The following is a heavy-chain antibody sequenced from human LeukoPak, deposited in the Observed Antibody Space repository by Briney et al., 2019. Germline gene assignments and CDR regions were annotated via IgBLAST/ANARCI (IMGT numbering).Heavy chain of an antibody. Sequence: GGSLRLSCAASGFTFSSYSMNWVRQAPGKGLEWVSYISSSSNTIYYADSVKGRFTISRDNAKNSLYLQMNSLRDEDTAVYYRARNYYDSSGSMWYWGQGTLVTVSS. CDR2: ISSSSNTI. CDR3: ARNYYDSSGSMWY. J-gene: IGHJ4*02. V-gene: IGHV3-48*02. D-gene: IGHD3-22*01. CDR1: GFTFSSYS.